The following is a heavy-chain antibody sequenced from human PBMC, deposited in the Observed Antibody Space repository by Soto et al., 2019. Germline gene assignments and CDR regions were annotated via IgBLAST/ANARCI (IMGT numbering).Heavy chain of an antibody. CDR2: IYHSGST. CDR3: ARGGGVTTPGDDY. V-gene: IGHV4-30-2*01. J-gene: IGHJ4*02. CDR1: GGSINTATHS. D-gene: IGHD3-16*01. Sequence: QLQLQESGSGLVKPSQTLSLTCAVSGGSINTATHSWSWIRQPPGKGLEWIGYIYHSGSTYYNPSGKSRVTISIDKSHNQCSLGLSSVTAADTAGYYCARGGGVTTPGDDYWGQGILVTVSS.